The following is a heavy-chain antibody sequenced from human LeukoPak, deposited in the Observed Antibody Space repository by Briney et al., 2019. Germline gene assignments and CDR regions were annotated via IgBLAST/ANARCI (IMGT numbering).Heavy chain of an antibody. J-gene: IGHJ5*02. V-gene: IGHV4-59*08. CDR1: GGSINSYY. Sequence: SETLSLTCTVSGGSINSYYWSWIRQPPGKGLECIGYIHYTGSTNYNPSLKSRVTISVDTSKNQFSLKLSSVTAADTAVYYCARQYLYCSSTSCYEAYNWFDPWGQGTLVTVSS. CDR3: ARQYLYCSSTSCYEAYNWFDP. CDR2: IHYTGST. D-gene: IGHD2-2*01.